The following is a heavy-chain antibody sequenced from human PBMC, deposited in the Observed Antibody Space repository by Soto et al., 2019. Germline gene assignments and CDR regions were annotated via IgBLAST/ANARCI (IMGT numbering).Heavy chain of an antibody. D-gene: IGHD5-18*01. J-gene: IGHJ4*02. CDR1: GGSINSGGYC. CDR3: SRGILV. CDR2: ISYGGST. V-gene: IGHV4-31*01. Sequence: QVQLQESGPGLVKPSQTLSLTCTVSGGSINSGGYCWSWIRQHPGKGLDWIGCISYGGSTSYNPXLXSXXTLSVGTSKHQFSLKLTSVPAADTAVYYCSRGILVWGQGALITVSS.